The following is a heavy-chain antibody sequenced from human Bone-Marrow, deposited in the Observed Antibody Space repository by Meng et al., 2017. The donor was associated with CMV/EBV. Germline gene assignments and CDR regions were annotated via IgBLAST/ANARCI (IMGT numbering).Heavy chain of an antibody. D-gene: IGHD2-15*01. Sequence: GGSLRLSCVASGITFGSSWMTWVRQTPGKGLEWMANINPDGSTKNYVDSVKGRFTISRDNSKNTLYLQMSSLRSEDTAGYYCAKDRSGTYSYGIDVWGQGTTVTVSS. J-gene: IGHJ6*01. CDR1: GITFGSSW. CDR3: AKDRSGTYSYGIDV. V-gene: IGHV3-7*01. CDR2: INPDGSTK.